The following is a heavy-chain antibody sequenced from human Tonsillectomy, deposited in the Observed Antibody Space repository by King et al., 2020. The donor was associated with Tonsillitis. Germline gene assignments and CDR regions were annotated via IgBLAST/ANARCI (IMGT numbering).Heavy chain of an antibody. J-gene: IGHJ4*02. CDR1: GFTFRTYT. CDR3: ARRQDGSGGTCYGLDY. Sequence: VQLVESGGGVVQPGRSLRLSCAASGFTFRTYTMHWVRQAPGKGLEWVALIFSDGSNTYYADSVKGRFTISRDNSKDTLYLLMNSLRAEDTAVYYCARRQDGSGGTCYGLDYGGQGTLVTVSS. V-gene: IGHV3-30*04. D-gene: IGHD2-15*01. CDR2: IFSDGSNT.